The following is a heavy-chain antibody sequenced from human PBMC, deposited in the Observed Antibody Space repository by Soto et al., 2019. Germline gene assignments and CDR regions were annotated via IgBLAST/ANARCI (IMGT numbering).Heavy chain of an antibody. V-gene: IGHV3-74*01. CDR3: ATGDGDRYDGNGYLGRH. CDR2: IKSDGSGT. Sequence: EVPLVESGGGLVQPGESLTLSCAASGFTFSSYWMHWVRQAPGKGLVWVSRIKSDGSGTYYADSVKGRLTISRDNAKNTLYLQMNSLRVEDTAVYFCATGDGDRYDGNGYLGRHWGQGTLVTVSS. D-gene: IGHD3-22*01. J-gene: IGHJ4*02. CDR1: GFTFSSYW.